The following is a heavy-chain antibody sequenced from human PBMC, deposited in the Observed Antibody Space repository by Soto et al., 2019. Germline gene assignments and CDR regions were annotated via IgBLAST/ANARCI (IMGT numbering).Heavy chain of an antibody. V-gene: IGHV3-30*03. D-gene: IGHD3-10*01. CDR3: ARAYYFGSGTSYTLYY. J-gene: IGHJ4*02. CDR1: GFTFSNYG. Sequence: LRLSCAASGFTFSNYGMHWVRQAPGKGLEWVAAISDDGVSKYYADSVQGRFTISRDNSESAVFLQMNSLRPDDTALYFCARAYYFGSGTSYTLYYWGQGTQVTVSS. CDR2: ISDDGVSK.